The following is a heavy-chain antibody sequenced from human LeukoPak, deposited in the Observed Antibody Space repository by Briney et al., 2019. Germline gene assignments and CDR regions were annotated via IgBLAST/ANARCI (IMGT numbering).Heavy chain of an antibody. V-gene: IGHV3-23*01. CDR1: GFTFSSYA. CDR3: AKRADIVVVPAAIGDY. D-gene: IGHD2-2*02. J-gene: IGHJ4*02. CDR2: ISGSGGST. Sequence: GGSLRLSCAASGFTFSSYAMSWVRQAPGKGLEWVSAISGSGGSTSYADSVKGRFNTTRDNSKNTLYLQMNSLRAEDTAVYYCAKRADIVVVPAAIGDYWGQGTLVTVSS.